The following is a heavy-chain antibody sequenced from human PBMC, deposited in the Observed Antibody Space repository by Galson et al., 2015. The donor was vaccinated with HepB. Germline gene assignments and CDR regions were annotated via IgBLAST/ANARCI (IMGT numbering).Heavy chain of an antibody. D-gene: IGHD3-3*02. Sequence: SLRLSCAASGFIVSSYGMHWVRQVPGKGLEWVAVISSDGSTKHYANSVKGRFTISRDNSKNTLYLQMNSLRDEDTAVYYCAIGLRELVRWGQGTLVTVSS. CDR1: GFIVSSYG. CDR3: AIGLRELVR. CDR2: ISSDGSTK. J-gene: IGHJ4*02. V-gene: IGHV3-30*03.